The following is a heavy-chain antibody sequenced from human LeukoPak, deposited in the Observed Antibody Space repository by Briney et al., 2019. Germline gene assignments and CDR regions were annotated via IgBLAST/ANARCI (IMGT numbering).Heavy chain of an antibody. CDR2: IYYSGST. CDR1: GGSISSSSYY. J-gene: IGHJ4*02. CDR3: ARYDAYNSGWYDY. D-gene: IGHD6-19*01. Sequence: PSETLSLTCTVSGGSISSSSYYWGWIRQPPGKGLEWIGNIYYSGSTYYNPSLKSRVTISVDTSKNHFSLKLSSVTAADTAVFYCARYDAYNSGWYDYWGQGTRVTVSS. V-gene: IGHV4-39*02.